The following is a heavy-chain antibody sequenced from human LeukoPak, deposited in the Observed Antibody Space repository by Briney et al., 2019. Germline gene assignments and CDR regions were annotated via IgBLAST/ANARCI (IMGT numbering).Heavy chain of an antibody. Sequence: GGSLRLSCAASGFTFSSYWMHWVRQAPGKGLVWVSRVNSDGSSTSYADSVKGRFTISRDNAKNTLYLQMNSLRAEDTAVYYCARGSTSGYYYFFRDYWGQGTLVTVSS. CDR1: GFTFSSYW. CDR3: ARGSTSGYYYFFRDY. J-gene: IGHJ4*02. D-gene: IGHD3-22*01. CDR2: VNSDGSST. V-gene: IGHV3-74*01.